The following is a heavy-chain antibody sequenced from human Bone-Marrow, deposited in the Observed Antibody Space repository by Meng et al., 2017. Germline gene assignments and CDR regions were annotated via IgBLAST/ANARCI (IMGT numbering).Heavy chain of an antibody. J-gene: IGHJ4*02. CDR3: ARGDGYNRYFDY. CDR2: IYHSGTA. Sequence: QLQLQESGSGLVKPSQPLSLTCAVAGGSISSDNYPCSWIRQPPGKGLESIGYIYHSGTAYYNPSLKSSVTISVDRSKNQLTLKLSSVTAADTAVYYCARGDGYNRYFDYWGQGTLVTVSS. V-gene: IGHV4-30-2*01. D-gene: IGHD5-24*01. CDR1: GGSISSDNYP.